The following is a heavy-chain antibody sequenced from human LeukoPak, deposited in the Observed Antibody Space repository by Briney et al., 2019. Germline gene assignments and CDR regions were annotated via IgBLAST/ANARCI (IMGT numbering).Heavy chain of an antibody. CDR1: GGSINAYY. Sequence: PSETLSFTCTVSGGSINAYYWSWIRQPPGKGLEWIAYVRDNGENNYNPSLKSRVAISVDTANNQISLRLNFVTAADTAIYYCARQPANTAAFDIWGLGTMVTVSS. CDR2: VRDNGEN. D-gene: IGHD5-18*01. J-gene: IGHJ3*02. CDR3: ARQPANTAAFDI. V-gene: IGHV4-59*08.